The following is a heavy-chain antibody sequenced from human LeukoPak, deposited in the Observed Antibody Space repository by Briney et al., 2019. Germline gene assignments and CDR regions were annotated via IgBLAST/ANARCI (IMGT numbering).Heavy chain of an antibody. CDR1: GGSISSYY. J-gene: IGHJ4*02. V-gene: IGHV4-59*01. CDR2: IYYSGST. CDR3: ARDREAAAGTFDY. Sequence: SETLSLTCTVSGGSISSYYWSWIRQPPGKGLGWIGYIYYSGSTHYNPSLKSRVTISVDTSKNQFSLKLSSVTAADTAVYYCARDREAAAGTFDYWGQGTLVTVSS. D-gene: IGHD6-13*01.